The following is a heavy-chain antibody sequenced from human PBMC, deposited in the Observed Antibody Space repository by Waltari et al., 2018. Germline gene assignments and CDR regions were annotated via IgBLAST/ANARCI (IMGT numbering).Heavy chain of an antibody. CDR3: ARDCSGGSCYANWFDP. CDR2: IIPIVVTA. V-gene: IGHV1-69*01. Sequence: QVQLVQSGAVVKKPGSSVKVSCKASGGTFSSYAISWVRQAAGQGLEWMGGIIPIVVTANYAQKFKGRVTITADESTSTAYMELSSLRSEDTAVYYCARDCSGGSCYANWFDPWGQGTLVTVSS. CDR1: GGTFSSYA. J-gene: IGHJ5*02. D-gene: IGHD2-15*01.